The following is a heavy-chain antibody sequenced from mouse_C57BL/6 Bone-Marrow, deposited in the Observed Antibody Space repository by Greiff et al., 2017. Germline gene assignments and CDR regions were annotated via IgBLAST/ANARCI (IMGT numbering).Heavy chain of an antibody. CDR1: GFTFSDFY. CDR2: SRNKANDYTT. V-gene: IGHV7-1*01. J-gene: IGHJ4*01. Sequence: EVQLVESGGGLVQSGRSLRLSCATSGFTFSDFYMEWVRQAPGKGLEWIAASRNKANDYTTEYSASVKGRFIVSRDTSQSILYLQMNALRAEDTAIYYCARDARDGYYWGQGTSVTVSS. D-gene: IGHD2-3*01. CDR3: ARDARDGYY.